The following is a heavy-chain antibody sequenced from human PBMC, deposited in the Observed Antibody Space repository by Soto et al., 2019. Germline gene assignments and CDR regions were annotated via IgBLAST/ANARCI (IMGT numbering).Heavy chain of an antibody. J-gene: IGHJ4*02. D-gene: IGHD6-13*01. CDR1: GGSISSSSYY. Sequence: QLQLQESGPGLVKPSETLSLTCTVSGGSISSSSYYWGWIRQPPGKGLEWIGGIFYSGSTYDNPFLEGRDALSVDTPKNQFSLRLSFVTAADAAVYFCARHLASRQQPLRYWGQGNLVTVSS. CDR3: ARHLASRQQPLRY. V-gene: IGHV4-39*01. CDR2: IFYSGST.